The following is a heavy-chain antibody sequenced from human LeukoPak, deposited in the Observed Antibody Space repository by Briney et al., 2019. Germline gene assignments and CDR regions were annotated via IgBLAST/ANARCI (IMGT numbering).Heavy chain of an antibody. CDR2: INSDGSST. V-gene: IGHV3-74*01. CDR1: GFTFSSYW. J-gene: IGHJ4*02. D-gene: IGHD3-22*01. Sequence: PGGSLRLSCAASGFTFSSYWMHWVRQAPGKGLVWVSRINSDGSSTSYAGSVKGRFTISRDNAKKTLYLQMNSLRAEDTAVYYCASGEFDYYDSIIFGGQGTLVTVSS. CDR3: ASGEFDYYDSIIF.